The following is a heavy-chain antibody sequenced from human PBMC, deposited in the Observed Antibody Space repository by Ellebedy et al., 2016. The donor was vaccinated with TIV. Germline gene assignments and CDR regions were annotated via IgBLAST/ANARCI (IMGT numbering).Heavy chain of an antibody. J-gene: IGHJ3*01. CDR2: IKSNGDVT. D-gene: IGHD4-17*01. CDR1: GFTFTNYA. V-gene: IGHV3-23*01. CDR3: GQDPNGNYVGAFDF. Sequence: GESLKISCVGPGFTFTNYAMVWVRQAPGKGLELVSAIKSNGDVTYYADSVKGRFTLSRDNSKNTLYLQMSSLRAEDTAMYYCGQDPNGNYVGAFDFWGQGTRVTVSS.